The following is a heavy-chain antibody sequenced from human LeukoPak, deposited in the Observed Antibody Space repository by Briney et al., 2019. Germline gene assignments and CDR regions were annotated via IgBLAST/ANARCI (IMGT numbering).Heavy chain of an antibody. CDR3: ARGVSYDIPQF. CDR2: INHSGST. CDR1: GGSFSGYY. Sequence: ASETLSLTCAVYGGSFSGYYWSWIRQPPGKGLEWIGEINHSGSTHYNPSLTSRVTISVDTSKNQFSLKLNSVTAADTAVYYCARGVSYDIPQFWGQGTLVTVSS. V-gene: IGHV4-34*01. D-gene: IGHD3-9*01. J-gene: IGHJ4*02.